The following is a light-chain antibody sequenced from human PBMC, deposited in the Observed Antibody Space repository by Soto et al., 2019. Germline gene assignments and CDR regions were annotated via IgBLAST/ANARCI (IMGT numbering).Light chain of an antibody. J-gene: IGLJ2*01. Sequence: QAVVTQPPSASGTPGQRVTISCSGSSSNIGSNYVYWYQQLPGTAPKLLIYRDNQRPSGVPDRFSGSKSGTSASLAISGLRSEDEADYYCAAWDGSLRGPGVFGGGTKLTVL. CDR3: AAWDGSLRGPGV. CDR2: RDN. CDR1: SSNIGSNY. V-gene: IGLV1-47*01.